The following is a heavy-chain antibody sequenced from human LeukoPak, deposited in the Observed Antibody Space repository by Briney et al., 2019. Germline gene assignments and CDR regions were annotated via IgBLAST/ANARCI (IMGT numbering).Heavy chain of an antibody. D-gene: IGHD3-3*01. CDR2: ISDYNGNT. Sequence: ASVKVSCKASGYTFTSYCISWVRQAPGQGLEWMGWISDYNGNTNYAQKLQGRVTMTTDTSTSTAYVELRSLRSDDTAVYVCERDEEILGVLLDYWGQGTLVTVSS. V-gene: IGHV1-18*01. CDR1: GYTFTSYC. CDR3: ERDEEILGVLLDY. J-gene: IGHJ4*02.